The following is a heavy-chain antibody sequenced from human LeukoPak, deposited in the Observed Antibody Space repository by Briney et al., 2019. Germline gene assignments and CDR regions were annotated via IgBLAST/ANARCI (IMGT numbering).Heavy chain of an antibody. CDR2: ISSNGGST. J-gene: IGHJ2*01. Sequence: GGSLRLSCAASGFTFSSYAMHWVRQAPGKGLEYVSAISSNGGSTYYANSVKGRFTISRHNSKYTLYLQMGSLRAEDMAVYHCARDKWVAAAGTTYFDLWGRGTLVTVSS. V-gene: IGHV3-64*01. D-gene: IGHD6-13*01. CDR3: ARDKWVAAAGTTYFDL. CDR1: GFTFSSYA.